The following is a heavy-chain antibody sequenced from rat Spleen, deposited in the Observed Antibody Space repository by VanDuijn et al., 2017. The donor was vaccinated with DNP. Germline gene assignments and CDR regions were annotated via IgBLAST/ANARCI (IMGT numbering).Heavy chain of an antibody. J-gene: IGHJ4*01. CDR3: ARGRARTGAMDA. D-gene: IGHD1-4*01. Sequence: EVQLVESGGGLVQPGRSLKLSCVASGFTFSSYWMYWIRQAPAGGLEWVATISYDGSSTYYRDSVKGRFTISRDNAKSTLYLQMDSLRSEDTATYYWARGRARTGAMDAWGQGTSVTVSS. V-gene: IGHV5-29*01. CDR2: ISYDGSST. CDR1: GFTFSSYW.